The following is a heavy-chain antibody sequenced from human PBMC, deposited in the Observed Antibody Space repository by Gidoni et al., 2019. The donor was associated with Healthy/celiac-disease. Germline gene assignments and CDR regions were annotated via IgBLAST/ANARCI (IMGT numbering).Heavy chain of an antibody. D-gene: IGHD4-4*01. CDR3: ARVMTTVIYGSVDNWFDP. Sequence: QVQLVQSGAEVKKPGASVMVSCKASGYTFTGYYMHWVRQAPGQGLEWMGWINPNSGGTNYAQKFQGRVTMTRDTSISTAYMELSRLRSDDTAVYYCARVMTTVIYGSVDNWFDPWGQGTLVTVSS. CDR1: GYTFTGYY. V-gene: IGHV1-2*02. J-gene: IGHJ5*02. CDR2: INPNSGGT.